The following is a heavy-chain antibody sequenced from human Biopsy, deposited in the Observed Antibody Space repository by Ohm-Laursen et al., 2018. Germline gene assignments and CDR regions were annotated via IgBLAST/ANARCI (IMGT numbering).Heavy chain of an antibody. D-gene: IGHD1-26*01. CDR2: IYYTGST. J-gene: IGHJ3*02. V-gene: IGHV4-59*08. CDR1: GGSISSYY. CDR3: AGIVLGPTNDAFDI. Sequence: SDTLSLTCPVSGGSISSYYWSWIRQPPGKGLEWIGYIYYTGSTNYNPSLKSRVTISVDTSMNHLSLRLTSVTAADTAVYYCAGIVLGPTNDAFDIWGQGTMVTVSS.